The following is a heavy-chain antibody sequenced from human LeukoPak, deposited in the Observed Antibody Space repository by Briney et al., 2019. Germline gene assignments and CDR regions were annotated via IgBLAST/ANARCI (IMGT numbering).Heavy chain of an antibody. V-gene: IGHV3-48*01. J-gene: IGHJ4*02. CDR1: GFTFSTYR. CDR3: ARDDILTGPGGY. Sequence: GGSLRLSCATSGFTFSTYRMNWVRQAPGKGLEWISYISSSGDTIYYADSVKGRFTISRDNAQNSLYLQMNSLRAEDTAVYYCARDDILTGPGGYWGQGTLVTVSS. D-gene: IGHD3-9*01. CDR2: ISSSGDTI.